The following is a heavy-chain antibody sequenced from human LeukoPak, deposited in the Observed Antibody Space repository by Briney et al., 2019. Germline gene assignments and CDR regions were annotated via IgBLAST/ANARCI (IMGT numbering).Heavy chain of an antibody. CDR3: ARHFGYTYGYILY. V-gene: IGHV4-39*01. J-gene: IGHJ4*02. Sequence: SETLSLTCTVSGASISTFNYYWGWIRQPPGKGLESIGTIYYSGDTYYNPSLKSRVTISVDTSKNQLSLKLNSVTAADTAVYYCARHFGYTYGYILYWGQGTLVTVSS. D-gene: IGHD5-18*01. CDR2: IYYSGDT. CDR1: GASISTFNYY.